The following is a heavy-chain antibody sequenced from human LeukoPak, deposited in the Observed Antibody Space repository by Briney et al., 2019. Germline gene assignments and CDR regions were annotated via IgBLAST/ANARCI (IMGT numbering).Heavy chain of an antibody. CDR2: IRYDGSNK. D-gene: IGHD2-2*01. Sequence: SGGSLRLSCAASGFTFSSYGMHWVRQAPGKGLEWVAFIRYDGSNKYYADSVKGRFTISRDNSKDTLYLQMNSLRAEDTAVYYCAKGPSVDYYYYMDVWGKGTTVTVSS. J-gene: IGHJ6*03. V-gene: IGHV3-30*02. CDR1: GFTFSSYG. CDR3: AKGPSVDYYYYMDV.